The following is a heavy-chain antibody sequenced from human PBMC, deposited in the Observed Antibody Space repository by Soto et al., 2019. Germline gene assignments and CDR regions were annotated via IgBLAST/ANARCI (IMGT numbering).Heavy chain of an antibody. CDR2: IRLSNGFT. V-gene: IGHV1-18*04. CDR3: APGLNHFDITGDWFDP. CDR1: GFTFTNYA. D-gene: IGHD3-22*01. J-gene: IGHJ5*02. Sequence: QVQLVQSGAEVKKPGASVKVSCKASGFTFTNYAVTWVRQAPGQGLEWVGWIRLSNGFTLYGQNFQGRVTVTANPPTSSSHLELRDLRSHDTARYYCAPGLNHFDITGDWFDPWGQGTQFGVSS.